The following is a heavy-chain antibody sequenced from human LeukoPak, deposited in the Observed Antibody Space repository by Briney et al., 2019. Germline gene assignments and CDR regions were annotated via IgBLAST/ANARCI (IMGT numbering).Heavy chain of an antibody. CDR3: TNLGDGGIVFDY. D-gene: IGHD4-23*01. J-gene: IGHJ4*02. CDR2: IRSKAYGGTT. Sequence: GGSLRLSCTASGFTFGDYAMSWVRQAPGKGLEWVGFIRSKAYGGTTEYAASVKGRFTISRDDSKSIAYLQMNSLKTEDTAVYYCTNLGDGGIVFDYWGQGTLVTVSS. V-gene: IGHV3-49*04. CDR1: GFTFGDYA.